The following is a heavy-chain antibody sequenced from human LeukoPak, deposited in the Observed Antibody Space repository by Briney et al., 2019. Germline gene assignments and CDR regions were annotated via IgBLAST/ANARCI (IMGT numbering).Heavy chain of an antibody. CDR1: GGSISSSSYY. D-gene: IGHD6-19*01. CDR3: AKEGYGQWLARGYYFDY. V-gene: IGHV4-39*02. CDR2: IYYSGST. Sequence: SETLSLTCTVSGGSISSSSYYWGWIRQPPGKGLEWIGSIYYSGSTYYNPSLKSRVTISVDTSKNQFSLKLSSVTAADTAVYYCAKEGYGQWLARGYYFDYWGQGTLVTVSS. J-gene: IGHJ4*02.